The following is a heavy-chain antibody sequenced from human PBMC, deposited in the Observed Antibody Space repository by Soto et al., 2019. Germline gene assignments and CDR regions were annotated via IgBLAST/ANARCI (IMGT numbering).Heavy chain of an antibody. CDR3: AKDMRPDGVWDFDC. D-gene: IGHD4-17*01. CDR1: GFTFSTYT. CDR2: VSQDGTA. Sequence: VQLLESGGGLAQPGGSLRLSCAASGFTFSTYTMSWVRQAPGRGPEWVAGVSQDGTAHYADSVKGRFTISRANSRNTVYLQMITQRGEDTAEYYWAKDMRPDGVWDFDCWGQGTLVTVSS. J-gene: IGHJ4*02. V-gene: IGHV3-23*01.